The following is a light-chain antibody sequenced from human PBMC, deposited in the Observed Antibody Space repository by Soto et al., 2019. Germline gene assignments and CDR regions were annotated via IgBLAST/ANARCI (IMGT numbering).Light chain of an antibody. CDR3: QQLNSYPRT. CDR1: QGISSY. CDR2: AAS. Sequence: DIQLTQSPSFLSASVGDRVTITCRASQGISSYLAWYQQKPGKAPKLLIYAASTLQSGVPSRFSGSGSGTEFTLTISSLQTEDFANYYCQQLNSYPRTFGGGTKVDI. V-gene: IGKV1-9*01. J-gene: IGKJ4*01.